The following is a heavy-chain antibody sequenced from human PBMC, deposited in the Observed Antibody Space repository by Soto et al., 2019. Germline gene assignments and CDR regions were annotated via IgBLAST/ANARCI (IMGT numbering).Heavy chain of an antibody. D-gene: IGHD3-16*01. Sequence: EVQLVESGGGLVQPGGSLRLSCTASGFTFNTYNMNWVRQAPGKGLGWVSYISSSSYTISYADSIKGRFTISRDNAKKSLYLQMNSLRDEDTAVYYCAREMSLSGGAYFDYWGQGTLISVSS. CDR1: GFTFNTYN. CDR3: AREMSLSGGAYFDY. V-gene: IGHV3-48*02. CDR2: ISSSSYTI. J-gene: IGHJ4*02.